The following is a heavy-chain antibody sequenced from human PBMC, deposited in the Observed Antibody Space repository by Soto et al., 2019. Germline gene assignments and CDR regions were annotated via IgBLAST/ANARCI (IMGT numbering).Heavy chain of an antibody. CDR3: ASYCGGDCFDWFDP. J-gene: IGHJ5*02. CDR2: ISYDGSNK. D-gene: IGHD2-21*02. Sequence: GGSLRLSCAASGFTFSSYAMHWVRQAPGKGLEWVAVISYDGSNKYYADSVKGRFTISRDNSKNTLYLQMNSLRAEDTAVYYCASYCGGDCFDWFDPWGQGTLVTVSS. CDR1: GFTFSSYA. V-gene: IGHV3-30-3*01.